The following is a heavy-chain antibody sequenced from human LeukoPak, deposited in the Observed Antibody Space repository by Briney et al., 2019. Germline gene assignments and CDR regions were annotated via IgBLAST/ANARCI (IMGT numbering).Heavy chain of an antibody. J-gene: IGHJ4*02. CDR3: ARGGLYDFWSGYYDWYYFDY. CDR2: INRSGST. CDR1: GGSFSGYY. D-gene: IGHD3-3*01. Sequence: SETLSLTCAVYGGSFSGYYWSWLRQPPGKGLEWIGEINRSGSTNYNPSLKSRVTISVDTSKNQFSLKLSSVTAADTAVYYCARGGLYDFWSGYYDWYYFDYWGQGTLVTVSS. V-gene: IGHV4-34*01.